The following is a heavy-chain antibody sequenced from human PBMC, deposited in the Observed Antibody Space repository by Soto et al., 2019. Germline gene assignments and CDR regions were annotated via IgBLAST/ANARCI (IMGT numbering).Heavy chain of an antibody. CDR2: INLSADST. Sequence: QVQLVQSGAEVKKPGASVKVTCKASGYIFTNYYIHWVRQAPGLGLEWMGFINLSADSTSYAQKFRGRVTMTRDTSTSTVYMDLSNLRSEDTAVYYCARNDNSGLDYWGQGTLVTVSS. CDR1: GYIFTNYY. D-gene: IGHD3-22*01. V-gene: IGHV1-46*01. CDR3: ARNDNSGLDY. J-gene: IGHJ4*02.